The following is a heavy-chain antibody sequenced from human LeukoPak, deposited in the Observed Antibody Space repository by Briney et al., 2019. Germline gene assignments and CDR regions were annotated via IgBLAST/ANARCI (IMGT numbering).Heavy chain of an antibody. CDR1: GFTFSDYY. CDR3: ARDRKSAWYPLVDY. Sequence: PGGSLRLSCAVSGFTFSDYYMSWIRQAPGKGLEWISYISSSGSTKYYADSVKGRFTISRDNAKNSLYLQMNSLRAEDTAVYYCARDRKSAWYPLVDYWGQGTLATVSS. V-gene: IGHV3-11*01. J-gene: IGHJ4*02. D-gene: IGHD6-19*01. CDR2: ISSSGSTK.